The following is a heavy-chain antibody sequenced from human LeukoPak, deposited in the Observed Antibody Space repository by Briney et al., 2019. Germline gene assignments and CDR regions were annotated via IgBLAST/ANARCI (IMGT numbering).Heavy chain of an antibody. D-gene: IGHD4/OR15-4a*01. CDR2: ISSSSSYT. J-gene: IGHJ4*02. CDR1: GFTSSDYY. V-gene: IGHV3-11*06. Sequence: GGSLRLSCAASGFTSSDYYMSWIRQAPGKGLEWASYISSSSSYTNYADSVKGRFTISRNNAKNSLYLQMNSLRAEDTAVYYCARGDSLTTAVDYWGQGTLVTVSS. CDR3: ARGDSLTTAVDY.